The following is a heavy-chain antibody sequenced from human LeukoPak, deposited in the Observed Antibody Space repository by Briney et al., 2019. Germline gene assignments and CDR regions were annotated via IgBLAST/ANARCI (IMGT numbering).Heavy chain of an antibody. V-gene: IGHV1-69*01. D-gene: IGHD6-13*01. CDR3: ARETAAAGTGWFDP. Sequence: SVKVSCKASGGTFSSYAISWVRQAPGQGLEWMGGIIPIFGTANYAQKFQGRVTITADESTSTAYMKLSSLRSEDTAVYYCARETAAAGTGWFDPWGQGTLVTVSS. CDR1: GGTFSSYA. J-gene: IGHJ5*02. CDR2: IIPIFGTA.